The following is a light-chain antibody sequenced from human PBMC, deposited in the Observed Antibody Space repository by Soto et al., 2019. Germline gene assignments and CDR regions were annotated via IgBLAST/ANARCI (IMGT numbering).Light chain of an antibody. V-gene: IGKV1-5*03. CDR3: QQYNSYSPYT. Sequence: DIQMTQSPSTLSASVGDRVTITCRASQSISSWLAWYQQKPGKAPKLLIYKASSLESGVPSWFSGSGSGTEFTLPIISLLLDDFVTYYCQQYNSYSPYTFGQGTKLEIK. CDR1: QSISSW. CDR2: KAS. J-gene: IGKJ2*01.